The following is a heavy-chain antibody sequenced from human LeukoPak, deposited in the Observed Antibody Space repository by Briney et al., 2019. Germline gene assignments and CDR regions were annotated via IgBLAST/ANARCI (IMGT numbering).Heavy chain of an antibody. CDR1: GLTVSSNC. J-gene: IGHJ4*02. D-gene: IGHD1-26*01. Sequence: PGGSLRLSCAASGLTVSSNCMSWVRQAPGKGLEWVSFIYSGGSTYYTDSVKGRFTISRDNSKNTLYLQMNSLRAEDTAVYYCSSGSYYPSLWGQGTLVTVSS. CDR3: SSGSYYPSL. CDR2: IYSGGST. V-gene: IGHV3-53*01.